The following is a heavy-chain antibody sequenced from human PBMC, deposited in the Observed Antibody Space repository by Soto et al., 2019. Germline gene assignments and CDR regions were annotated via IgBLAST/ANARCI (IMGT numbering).Heavy chain of an antibody. CDR1: GFTFSSYE. J-gene: IGHJ4*02. D-gene: IGHD5-12*01. CDR3: ARGAPKTHIVATITPSY. V-gene: IGHV3-48*03. Sequence: GGSLRLSCAASGFTFSSYEMNWVRQAPGKGLEWVSYISSSGSTIYYADSVKGRFTISRDNAKNSLYLQMNSLRAEDTAVYYCARGAPKTHIVATITPSYWGQGNLVTVSS. CDR2: ISSSGSTI.